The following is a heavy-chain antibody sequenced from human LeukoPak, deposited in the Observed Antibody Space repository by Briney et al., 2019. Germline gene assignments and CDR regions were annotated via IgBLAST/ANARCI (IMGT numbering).Heavy chain of an antibody. V-gene: IGHV3-30*03. CDR3: ATSDYYDSSGYYYDPNDAFDI. J-gene: IGHJ3*02. CDR1: GFTFSSYG. D-gene: IGHD3-22*01. Sequence: GGSLRLSCAASGFTFSSYGMHWVRQAPGKGLEWVADISYDGSNKYYTDSVKGRFTISRDNSKNTLYLQMNSLIPEDTAVYYCATSDYYDSSGYYYDPNDAFDIWGQGTMVTVSS. CDR2: ISYDGSNK.